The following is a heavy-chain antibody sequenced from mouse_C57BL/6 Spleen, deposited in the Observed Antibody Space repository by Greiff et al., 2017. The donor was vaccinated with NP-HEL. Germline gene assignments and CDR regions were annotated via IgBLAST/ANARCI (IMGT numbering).Heavy chain of an antibody. J-gene: IGHJ4*01. V-gene: IGHV1-4*01. CDR1: GYTFTSYT. CDR3: ARSVGRAMDY. CDR2: INPSSGYT. Sequence: VKLQQSGAELARPGASVKMSCKASGYTFTSYTMHWVKQRPGQGLAWIGYINPSSGYTKYNQKFKDKATLTADKSSSTAYMQLSSLTSEDSAVYYCARSVGRAMDYWGQGTSVTVSS.